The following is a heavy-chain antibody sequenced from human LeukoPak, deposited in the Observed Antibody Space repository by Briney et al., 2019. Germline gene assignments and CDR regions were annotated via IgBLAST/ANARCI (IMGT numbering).Heavy chain of an antibody. CDR3: VTDIRSGWRNY. J-gene: IGHJ4*02. Sequence: GASVKDSCKVSVYTLTESSVHWVRPPPGKGLEWMGGFYPEDGEAIYAPKIQGTVTLTEDTSTDTAYLGFRNLRSDGPGVYYRVTDIRSGWRNYGGQGTLITVSS. CDR2: FYPEDGEA. CDR1: VYTLTESS. D-gene: IGHD6-19*01. V-gene: IGHV1-24*01.